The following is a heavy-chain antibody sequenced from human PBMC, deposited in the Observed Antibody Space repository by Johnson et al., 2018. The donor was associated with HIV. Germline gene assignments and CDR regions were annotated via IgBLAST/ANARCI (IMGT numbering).Heavy chain of an antibody. J-gene: IGHJ3*02. D-gene: IGHD1-1*01. CDR3: AKATTGSDAFDI. V-gene: IGHV3-20*04. CDR1: GFTFDDYG. Sequence: VQLVESGGGVVRPGGSLRLSCAASGFTFDDYGMSWVRQAPGKGLEWVSGISWNGGNTDYADSVKGRFTISRDDARNTLYLQMNSLRIEDTGLYYCAKATTGSDAFDIWGQGTMVTVSS. CDR2: ISWNGGNT.